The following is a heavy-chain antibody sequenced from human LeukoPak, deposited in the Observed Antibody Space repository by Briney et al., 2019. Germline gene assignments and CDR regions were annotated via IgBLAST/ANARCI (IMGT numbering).Heavy chain of an antibody. V-gene: IGHV3-30-3*01. D-gene: IGHD3-3*01. Sequence: PGGSLRLSCAASGFTFSSYAMHWVRQAPGKGLEWVAVISYDGSNKYYADSVKGRFTISRDNSKNTLYLQMNSLRAEDTAVYYCAGDPHDFANFDYWGQGTLVTVSS. J-gene: IGHJ4*02. CDR3: AGDPHDFANFDY. CDR2: ISYDGSNK. CDR1: GFTFSSYA.